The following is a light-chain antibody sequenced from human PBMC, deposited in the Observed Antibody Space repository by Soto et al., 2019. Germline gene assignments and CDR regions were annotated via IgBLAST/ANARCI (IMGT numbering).Light chain of an antibody. CDR1: SSNIGDNY. CDR2: DND. V-gene: IGLV1-51*01. Sequence: QSVLTQPPSVSAAPGQQVTISCSGSSSNIGDNYVSWYQHLPGTAPKLVVYDNDRRTSGIPGRFSGSKSGTSDTLVITGLQTGDEADYYCGTWDGRLDGNYVFGTGTKLTVL. CDR3: GTWDGRLDGNYV. J-gene: IGLJ1*01.